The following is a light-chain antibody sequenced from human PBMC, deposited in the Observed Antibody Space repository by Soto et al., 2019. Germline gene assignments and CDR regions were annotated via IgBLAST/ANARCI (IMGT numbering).Light chain of an antibody. CDR3: GAWDTSLRLVV. Sequence: QSVLTQPPSVSSAPGQKVTISCSGSSSHIGNNHVSWYQQFPGTAPKLLIYDNNNRPSEIPDRFSGSKSGTSATLGITGLQTGDEADYHCGAWDTSLRLVVFGEGPKLTFL. CDR1: SSHIGNNH. CDR2: DNN. V-gene: IGLV1-51*01. J-gene: IGLJ2*01.